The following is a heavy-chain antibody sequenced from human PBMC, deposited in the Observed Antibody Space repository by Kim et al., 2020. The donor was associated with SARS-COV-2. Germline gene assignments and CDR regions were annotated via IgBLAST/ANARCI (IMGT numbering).Heavy chain of an antibody. CDR1: GFTFSNYA. J-gene: IGHJ4*02. Sequence: GGSLRLSCAASGFTFSNYAMSWVRQAPGKGLEWVSIIGSPGNTYYADSVKGRFTVSRDNSKNTLYLQMSSLRAEDTAVYYCARHASGIRGLDCWGQGTLVTVSS. CDR3: ARHASGIRGLDC. V-gene: IGHV3-23*01. D-gene: IGHD3-10*01. CDR2: IGSPGNT.